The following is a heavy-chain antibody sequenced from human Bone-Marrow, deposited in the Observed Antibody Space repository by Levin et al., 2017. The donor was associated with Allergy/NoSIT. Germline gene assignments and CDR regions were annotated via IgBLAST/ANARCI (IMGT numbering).Heavy chain of an antibody. V-gene: IGHV3-23*01. D-gene: IGHD2-2*01. CDR2: ISGSGGST. CDR1: GFTFSSYA. CDR3: AKGRYEPCSSTSCVLMVKLGDWYFDL. J-gene: IGHJ2*01. Sequence: GGSLRLSCAASGFTFSSYAMSWVRQAPGKGLEWVSAISGSGGSTYYADSVKGRFTISRDNSKNTLYLQMNSLRAEDTAVYYCAKGRYEPCSSTSCVLMVKLGDWYFDLWGRGTLVTVSS.